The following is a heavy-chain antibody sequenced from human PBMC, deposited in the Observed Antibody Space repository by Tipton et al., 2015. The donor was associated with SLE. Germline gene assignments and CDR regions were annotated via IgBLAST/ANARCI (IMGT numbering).Heavy chain of an antibody. D-gene: IGHD2-21*01. CDR2: IYYSGST. J-gene: IGHJ6*03. CDR1: GGSISSISYY. CDR3: ASEYCGGDCYRSNYYMDV. V-gene: IGHV4-31*03. Sequence: LRLSCTVSGGSISSISYYWSWIRQPPGKGLEWIGYIYYSGSTYYNPSLKSRVTISVDTSKNQFSLKLSSVTAADTAVYYCASEYCGGDCYRSNYYMDVWGKGTTVTVSS.